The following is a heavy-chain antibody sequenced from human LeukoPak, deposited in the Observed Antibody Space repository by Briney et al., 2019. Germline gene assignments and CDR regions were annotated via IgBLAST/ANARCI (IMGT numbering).Heavy chain of an antibody. CDR3: ARRVFGVATAYFDY. Sequence: PGVSLRLSCAASGFTFSNFAMAWVRQSPGKGLEWVSSISDNGIFIYYSDSVKGRFTISRDNSRNTLYLQLNSLRAEDTAVYHCARRVFGVATAYFDYWGQGVLVTVSS. D-gene: IGHD3-3*01. CDR2: ISDNGIFI. CDR1: GFTFSNFA. J-gene: IGHJ4*02. V-gene: IGHV3-23*01.